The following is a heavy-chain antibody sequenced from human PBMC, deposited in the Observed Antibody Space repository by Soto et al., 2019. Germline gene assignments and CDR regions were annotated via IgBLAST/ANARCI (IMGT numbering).Heavy chain of an antibody. Sequence: SETLSLTCAAYGGSFSGYYWSWIRQPPGKGLEWIGEINHSGSTNYNPSLKSRVTISVDTSKNQFSLKLSSVTAADTAVYYCARAPAYDFWSGYSNWFDPWGQGTLVTVSS. CDR1: GGSFSGYY. CDR2: INHSGST. V-gene: IGHV4-34*01. J-gene: IGHJ5*02. D-gene: IGHD3-3*01. CDR3: ARAPAYDFWSGYSNWFDP.